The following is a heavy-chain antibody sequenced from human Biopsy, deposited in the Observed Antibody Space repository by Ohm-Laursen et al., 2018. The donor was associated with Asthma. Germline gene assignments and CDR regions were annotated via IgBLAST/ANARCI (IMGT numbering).Heavy chain of an antibody. J-gene: IGHJ2*01. CDR2: LSHDGSRQ. CDR1: GFTFRFSA. V-gene: IGHV3-30*03. CDR3: AREKAYSDILTAYYNGWYFDL. Sequence: SLRLSCTASGFTFRFSAMHWVRHAPGKGLQWVALLSHDGSRQYYSDAVKGRFTISRDNSRSMLSLQMNSLSTEDSAVYYCAREKAYSDILTAYYNGWYFDLWGRGTLVTVSS. D-gene: IGHD3-9*01.